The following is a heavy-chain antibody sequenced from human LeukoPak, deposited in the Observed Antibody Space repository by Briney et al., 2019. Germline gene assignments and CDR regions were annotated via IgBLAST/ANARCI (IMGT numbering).Heavy chain of an antibody. D-gene: IGHD3-22*01. J-gene: IGHJ6*03. CDR3: TRRAAVVVSKSYFYYMDV. CDR2: ISGSGGST. CDR1: GFTFSAYA. Sequence: PGGSLRLSCAASGFTFSAYAMNWVRQGPGKGLEWASGISGSGGSTFYADSVKGRFTISRVNSKNTVYLQMNSLRAEDTAVYYCTRRAAVVVSKSYFYYMDVWGKGITVTVSS. V-gene: IGHV3-23*01.